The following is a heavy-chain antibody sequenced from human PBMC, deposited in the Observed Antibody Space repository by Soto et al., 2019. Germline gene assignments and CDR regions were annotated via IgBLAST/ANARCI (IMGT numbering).Heavy chain of an antibody. CDR3: ARDSSAATISYSDY. Sequence: ASVKVSCKASGYTFTSYAMHWVRQAPGQRLEWMGWINAGNGNTKYSQKFQGRVTITRDTSASTAYMELSSLRSVDTAVYYCARDSSAATISYSDYWGQGTLVTVSS. CDR2: INAGNGNT. V-gene: IGHV1-3*01. D-gene: IGHD5-12*01. CDR1: GYTFTSYA. J-gene: IGHJ4*02.